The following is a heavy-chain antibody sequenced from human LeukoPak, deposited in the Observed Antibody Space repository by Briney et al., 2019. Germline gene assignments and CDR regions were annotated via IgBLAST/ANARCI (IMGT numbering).Heavy chain of an antibody. V-gene: IGHV3-30*18. J-gene: IGHJ4*02. Sequence: GGSLRLSCAASGFTFSSYGMHWVRQAPGKGLEWVAVISDDGSNKYYGDSVKGRFTISRDNSKNTLYLQMNSLRAEDTAVYYCAKDRGYSGSWYVFGYWGQGTLVTVSS. D-gene: IGHD6-13*01. CDR1: GFTFSSYG. CDR3: AKDRGYSGSWYVFGY. CDR2: ISDDGSNK.